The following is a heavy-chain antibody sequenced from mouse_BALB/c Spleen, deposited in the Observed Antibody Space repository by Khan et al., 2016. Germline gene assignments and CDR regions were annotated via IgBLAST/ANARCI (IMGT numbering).Heavy chain of an antibody. CDR1: GYSITSDYA. CDR3: AINWDEEDY. V-gene: IGHV3-2*02. D-gene: IGHD4-1*02. Sequence: EVQLQESGPGLVKPSQSLSLTCTVPGYSITSDYAWNWIRQFPGNKLEWMGYISYSGSTSYNPSLKSRISITRDTSKNQFFLQLNSVTTEDTGTYYCAINWDEEDYWGQGTLVTVSA. J-gene: IGHJ3*01. CDR2: ISYSGST.